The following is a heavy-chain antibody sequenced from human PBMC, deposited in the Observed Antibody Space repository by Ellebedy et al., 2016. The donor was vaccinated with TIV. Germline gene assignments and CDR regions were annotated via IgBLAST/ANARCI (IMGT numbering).Heavy chain of an antibody. CDR3: ARDPSYYDFGSGVDAFDF. D-gene: IGHD3-3*01. V-gene: IGHV3-30*03. CDR2: ISYDGNNK. CDR1: GFTFSSYG. Sequence: GGSLRLSCAASGFTFSSYGMHWVRQAPGKGLEWVAVISYDGNNKYYADSVKGRFTISRDISKNTLHLQMNSLRAEDTAVYYCARDPSYYDFGSGVDAFDFWGQGTMVTVSS. J-gene: IGHJ3*01.